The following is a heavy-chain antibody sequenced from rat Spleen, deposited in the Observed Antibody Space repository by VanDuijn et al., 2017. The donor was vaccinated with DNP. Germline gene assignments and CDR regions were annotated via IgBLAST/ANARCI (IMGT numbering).Heavy chain of an antibody. V-gene: IGHV5-31*01. D-gene: IGHD1-2*01. J-gene: IGHJ2*01. CDR3: TRGISIAAISTFDY. CDR1: GLTFNNYW. Sequence: EVQLVESGGGLVQPGRSLKLSCVVSGLTFNNYWMSWIRQAPGKGLEWVASITNTGTSIYYPDSVKGRFNVSRDNAQNTLYLQMNSLRSEDTATYYCTRGISIAAISTFDYWGQGVMVTVSS. CDR2: ITNTGTSI.